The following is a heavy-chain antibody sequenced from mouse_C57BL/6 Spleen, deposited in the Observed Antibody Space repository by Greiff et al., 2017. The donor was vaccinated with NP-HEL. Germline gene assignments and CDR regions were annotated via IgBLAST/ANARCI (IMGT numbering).Heavy chain of an antibody. CDR2: IYPRSGNT. CDR1: GYTFTSYG. J-gene: IGHJ1*03. D-gene: IGHD2-5*01. CDR3: ARDEAYSNYWYFDV. V-gene: IGHV1-81*01. Sequence: QVQLQQSGAELARPGASVKLSCKASGYTFTSYGISWVKQRTGQGLEWIGEIYPRSGNTYYNEKFKGKATLTADKSSSTAYMELRSLTSEDSAVYFCARDEAYSNYWYFDVWGTGTTVTVSS.